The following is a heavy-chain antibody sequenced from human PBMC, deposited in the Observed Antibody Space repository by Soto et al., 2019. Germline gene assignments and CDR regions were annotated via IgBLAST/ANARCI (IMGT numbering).Heavy chain of an antibody. D-gene: IGHD2-15*01. CDR2: IYYSGST. CDR1: GGSISSSSYY. Sequence: SETLSLTCTVSGGSISSSSYYWGWIRQPPGKGLEWIGSIYYSGSTYYNPSLKSRVTISVDTSKNQFSLKLSSVTAADTAVYYCARHCKSPFDKWFDPWGQGTLVTVSS. V-gene: IGHV4-39*01. J-gene: IGHJ5*02. CDR3: ARHCKSPFDKWFDP.